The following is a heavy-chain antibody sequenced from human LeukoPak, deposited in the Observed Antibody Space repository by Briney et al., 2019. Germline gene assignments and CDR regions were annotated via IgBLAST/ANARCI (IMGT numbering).Heavy chain of an antibody. CDR2: ISSSSSYI. CDR1: GFTFSSYS. Sequence: GGSLRLSCAASGFTFSSYSMNWVRQTPGKGLEWVSSISSSSSYIYYADSVKGRFTISRDNAKNSLYLQMNSLRAEDTAVYYCASDLVYYYDGSGSRYYFDYWGQGTLVTVSS. J-gene: IGHJ4*02. D-gene: IGHD3-22*01. V-gene: IGHV3-21*01. CDR3: ASDLVYYYDGSGSRYYFDY.